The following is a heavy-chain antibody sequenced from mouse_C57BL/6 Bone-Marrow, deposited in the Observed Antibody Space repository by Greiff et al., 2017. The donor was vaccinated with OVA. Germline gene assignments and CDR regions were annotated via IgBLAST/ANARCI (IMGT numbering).Heavy chain of an antibody. CDR2: IYPGSGST. J-gene: IGHJ2*01. CDR1: GYTFTSYW. Sequence: VKLQQPGAELVKPGASVKMSCKASGYTFTSYWITWVKQRPGQGLEWIGDIYPGSGSTNYNEKFKSKATLTVDTSSSTAYMQLSSLTSEDSAVYYCARTAQATRAFDYWGQGTTLTVSS. CDR3: ARTAQATRAFDY. V-gene: IGHV1-55*01. D-gene: IGHD3-2*02.